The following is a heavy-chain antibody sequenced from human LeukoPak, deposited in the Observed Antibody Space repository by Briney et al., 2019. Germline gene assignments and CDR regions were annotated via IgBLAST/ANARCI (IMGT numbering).Heavy chain of an antibody. D-gene: IGHD2-2*01. CDR3: AKEPREYCSSTSCPNWFDS. V-gene: IGHV3-23*01. CDR1: GFTFNNYA. CDR2: ISASGGTT. J-gene: IGHJ5*01. Sequence: GGSLRLSCAASGFTFNNYAMSWVRQAPGKGLEWVSAISASGGTTYHADSVKGRFTISRDNSENTLFLQMNSLRAEDTAVYYCAKEPREYCSSTSCPNWFDSWGQGTLVTVSS.